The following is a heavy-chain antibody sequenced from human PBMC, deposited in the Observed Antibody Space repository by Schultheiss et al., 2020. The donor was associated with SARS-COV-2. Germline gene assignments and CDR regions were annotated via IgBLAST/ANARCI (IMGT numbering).Heavy chain of an antibody. CDR3: ARHRRGNYPADDAFDI. Sequence: SETLSLTCTVSGGSISSYYWSWIRQPPGKGLEWIGYIYYSGSTNYNPSLKSRVTISVDTSKNQFSLKLSSVTAADTAVYYCARHRRGNYPADDAFDIWGQGTMVTVSS. CDR1: GGSISSYY. D-gene: IGHD1-26*01. CDR2: IYYSGST. V-gene: IGHV4-59*08. J-gene: IGHJ3*02.